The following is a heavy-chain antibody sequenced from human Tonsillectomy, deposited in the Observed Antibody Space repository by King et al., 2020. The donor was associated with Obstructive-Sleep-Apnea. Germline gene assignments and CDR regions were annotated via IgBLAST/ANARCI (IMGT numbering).Heavy chain of an antibody. J-gene: IGHJ4*01. Sequence: VQLVQSGGGLVQPGGSLRLSCAASRFTFSSYAMTWVRQAPGKGLEWVSVISASGGGTYYADSVKGRFTISRDNSKNTLYLQMNSLRAEDTAVYYCAKDRDDYVWGSYRYFDYWGHGTLVTVSS. CDR3: AKDRDDYVWGSYRYFDY. V-gene: IGHV3-23*04. CDR2: ISASGGGT. CDR1: RFTFSSYA. D-gene: IGHD3-16*02.